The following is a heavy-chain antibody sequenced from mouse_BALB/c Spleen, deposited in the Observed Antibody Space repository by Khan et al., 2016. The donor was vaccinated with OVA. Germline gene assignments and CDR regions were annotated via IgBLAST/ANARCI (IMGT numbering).Heavy chain of an antibody. CDR1: GYTFTAYD. CDR2: IYPGDGST. J-gene: IGHJ4*01. D-gene: IGHD1-1*01. Sequence: QVQLKQSGPELVKPGALVKISCKASGYTFTAYDIHWVKQRPGQGLEWIGWIYPGDGSTKYNENFKGKATLTADKSSNTAYMQFSSLTSEKSAVXFCGREGVRGVAMDYWGQGTSVSVSS. CDR3: GREGVRGVAMDY. V-gene: IGHV1S56*01.